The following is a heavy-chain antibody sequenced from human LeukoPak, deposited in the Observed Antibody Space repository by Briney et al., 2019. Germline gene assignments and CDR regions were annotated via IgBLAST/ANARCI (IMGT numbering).Heavy chain of an antibody. CDR3: AKLERGVMYYFDY. D-gene: IGHD3-16*01. V-gene: IGHV3-23*01. CDR2: ISGSGGST. Sequence: GGSLRLSCAASGFTFSSYAMSWVRQAPGKGLEWVSAISGSGGSTYYADSVKGRFTISRDNSKSTLYLQMNSLRAEDTAVYYCAKLERGVMYYFDYWGQGTLVTVSS. CDR1: GFTFSSYA. J-gene: IGHJ4*02.